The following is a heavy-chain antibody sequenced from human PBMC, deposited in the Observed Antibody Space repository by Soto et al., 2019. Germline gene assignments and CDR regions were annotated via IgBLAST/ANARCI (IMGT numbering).Heavy chain of an antibody. V-gene: IGHV1-69*01. CDR1: GGTFGNFA. J-gene: IGHJ2*01. D-gene: IGHD2-21*02. CDR2: IIPIFGTS. CDR3: ATETRDGYNYWYFDL. Sequence: QVQLVQSGAELKKPGSSMKVSCKASGGTFGNFAISWVRQAPGQGPEWVAGIIPIFGTSNYADDFWGRITLTADETTATAYMELSSLRSEDTAIYYCATETRDGYNYWYFDLWGRGTQVTVSS.